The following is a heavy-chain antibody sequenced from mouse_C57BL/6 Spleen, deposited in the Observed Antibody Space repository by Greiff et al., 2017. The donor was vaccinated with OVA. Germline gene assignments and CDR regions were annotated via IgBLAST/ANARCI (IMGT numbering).Heavy chain of an antibody. V-gene: IGHV1-20*01. D-gene: IGHD2-4*01. J-gene: IGHJ2*01. CDR2: INPYNGDT. CDR3: ARSRSHDYDDYFDY. Sequence: EVMLVESGPELVKPGDSVKISCKASGYSFTGYFMNWVMQSHGKSLEWIGRINPYNGDTFYNQKFKGKATLTVDKSSSTAHMELRSLTSEDSAVYYCARSRSHDYDDYFDYWGQGTTLTVSS. CDR1: GYSFTGYF.